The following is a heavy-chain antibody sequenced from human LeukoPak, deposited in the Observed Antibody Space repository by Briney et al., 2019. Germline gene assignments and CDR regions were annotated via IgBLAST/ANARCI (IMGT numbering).Heavy chain of an antibody. CDR2: INIYNGNT. CDR3: ARVPRRGDQFDP. Sequence: GASVKVSCKASGYIFSNYAISWVRQAPGQGLEWMGWINIYNGNTNYAQRLQGRVTMTRSPSITTAYMELTSLTYEDTAVYYCARVPRRGDQFDPWGQGTLVTVSS. D-gene: IGHD3-10*01. CDR1: GYIFSNYA. J-gene: IGHJ5*02. V-gene: IGHV1-18*01.